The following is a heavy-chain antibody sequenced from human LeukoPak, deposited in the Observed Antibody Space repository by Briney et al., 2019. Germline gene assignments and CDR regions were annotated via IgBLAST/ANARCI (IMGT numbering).Heavy chain of an antibody. CDR2: IYYSGST. V-gene: IGHV4-59*01. J-gene: IGHJ1*01. D-gene: IGHD6-19*01. Sequence: SETLSLTCTVSGGSISSYYWSWIRQPPGKGLEWIGYIYYSGSTNYNPSLKSRVTISVDTSKNQFSLKLSSVTAADTAVYYCASLYSSGWSQYFQHWGQGTLVTVSS. CDR1: GGSISSYY. CDR3: ASLYSSGWSQYFQH.